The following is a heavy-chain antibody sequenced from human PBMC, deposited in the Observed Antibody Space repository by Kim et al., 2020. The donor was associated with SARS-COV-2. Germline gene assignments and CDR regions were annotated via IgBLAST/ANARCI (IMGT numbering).Heavy chain of an antibody. Sequence: SETLSLTCTVSGGSISSYYWSWIRQPPGKGLEWIGYIYYSGSTNYNPSLKSRVTISVDTSKNQFSLKLSSVTAADTAVYYCARGLDILTGYDWGQGTLVTVSS. J-gene: IGHJ4*02. CDR1: GGSISSYY. D-gene: IGHD3-9*01. V-gene: IGHV4-59*01. CDR3: ARGLDILTGYD. CDR2: IYYSGST.